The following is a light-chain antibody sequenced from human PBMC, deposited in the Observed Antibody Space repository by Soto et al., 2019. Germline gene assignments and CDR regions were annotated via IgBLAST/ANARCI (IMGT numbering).Light chain of an antibody. V-gene: IGKV3-20*01. CDR3: QQYGRSPYT. CDR2: GAS. J-gene: IGKJ2*01. Sequence: EIVLTQSPGTLSLSPGERATLSCRASQSVSSSYLAWYQQKPGQAPRLLIYGASSMATGIPDRFSGSGSVTDFTLTISSLEPEDFAVYYCQQYGRSPYTFGQGTKVDIK. CDR1: QSVSSSY.